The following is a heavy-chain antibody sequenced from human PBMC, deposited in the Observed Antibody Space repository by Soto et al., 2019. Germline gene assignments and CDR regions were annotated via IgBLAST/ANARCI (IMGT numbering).Heavy chain of an antibody. CDR1: GFSLSTSGVG. J-gene: IGHJ5*02. Sequence: QITLKESGPTLVKPTQTLTLTCTFSGFSLSTSGVGVGWIRQPPGKALEWLALIYWDDDKRYSPSLKSRLTITKDTAKNQVVLTMTNMDPVDTATYYCAHRPKDIVLMVYAMDPWFDPWGQGTLVTVSS. CDR3: AHRPKDIVLMVYAMDPWFDP. V-gene: IGHV2-5*02. CDR2: IYWDDDK. D-gene: IGHD2-8*01.